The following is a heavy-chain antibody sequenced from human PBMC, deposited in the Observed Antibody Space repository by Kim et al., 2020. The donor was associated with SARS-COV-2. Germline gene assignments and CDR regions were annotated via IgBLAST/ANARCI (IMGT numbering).Heavy chain of an antibody. J-gene: IGHJ5*02. CDR2: IYYSGST. Sequence: SETLSLTCTVSGGSISSYYWSWIRQPPGKGLEWIGYIYYSGSTNYNPSLKSRVTISVDTSKNQFSLKLSSVTAADTAVYYCARGARDFDWLLGNNWFDPWGQGTLVTVSS. CDR1: GGSISSYY. CDR3: ARGARDFDWLLGNNWFDP. D-gene: IGHD3-9*01. V-gene: IGHV4-59*13.